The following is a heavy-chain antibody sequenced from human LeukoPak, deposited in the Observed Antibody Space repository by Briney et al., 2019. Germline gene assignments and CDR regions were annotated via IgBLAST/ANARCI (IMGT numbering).Heavy chain of an antibody. CDR2: IYYSGST. Sequence: SETLSLTCTVSGCSISSSSYYWGWIRQPPGKGLEWIGSIYYSGSTYYNPSLKSRVTISVDTSKNQFSLKLSSVTAADTAVYYCARDRGYSYGGGLDYWGQGTLVTVSS. CDR1: GCSISSSSYY. V-gene: IGHV4-39*07. CDR3: ARDRGYSYGGGLDY. D-gene: IGHD5-18*01. J-gene: IGHJ4*02.